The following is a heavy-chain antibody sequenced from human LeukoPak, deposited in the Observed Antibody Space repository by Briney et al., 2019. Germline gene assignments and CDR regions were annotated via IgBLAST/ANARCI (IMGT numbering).Heavy chain of an antibody. CDR3: ARDSGVGGVIINRKPLDY. CDR1: GGSISSGGYS. V-gene: IGHV4-30-2*01. J-gene: IGHJ4*02. D-gene: IGHD3-10*01. Sequence: SETLSLTCAVSGGSISSGGYSWSWIRQPPGKGLEWIGYIYHSGSTYYNPSLKSRVTISVDRSKNQFSLKLSSVTAADTAVYYCARDSGVGGVIINRKPLDYWGQGTLVTVSS. CDR2: IYHSGST.